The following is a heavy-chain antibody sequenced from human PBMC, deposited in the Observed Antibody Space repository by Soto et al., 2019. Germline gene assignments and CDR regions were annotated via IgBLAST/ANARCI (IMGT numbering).Heavy chain of an antibody. CDR3: ARNIAVAGTRYFDY. J-gene: IGHJ4*02. CDR2: IYHSGST. V-gene: IGHV4-4*02. CDR1: SGSISSSNW. D-gene: IGHD6-19*01. Sequence: SETLSLTCAVSSGSISSSNWWSWVRQPPGKGLEWIGEIYHSGSTNYNPSLKSRVTISVDKSKNQFSLKLSSVTAADTAVYYCARNIAVAGTRYFDYWGQGTLVTVSS.